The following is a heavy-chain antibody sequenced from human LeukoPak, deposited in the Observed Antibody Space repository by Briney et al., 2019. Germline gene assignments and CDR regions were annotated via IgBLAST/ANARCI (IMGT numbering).Heavy chain of an antibody. J-gene: IGHJ4*02. V-gene: IGHV4-59*12. CDR2: IYYSGST. D-gene: IGHD6-6*01. CDR3: AREFSGTSIAARVFDS. CDR1: GGSISSYY. Sequence: SETLSLTCTVSGGSISSYYWSWIRQPPGKGLEWIGYIYYSGSTNYNPSLKSRVTMSVDTSKNQFSLNLSSVTAADTAMYYCAREFSGTSIAARVFDSWGQGTLVTVSS.